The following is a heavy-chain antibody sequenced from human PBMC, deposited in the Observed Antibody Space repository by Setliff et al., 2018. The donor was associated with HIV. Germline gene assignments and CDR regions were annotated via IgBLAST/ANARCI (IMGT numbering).Heavy chain of an antibody. CDR1: GGSIGSYY. V-gene: IGHV4-59*08. CDR2: VYYTGST. D-gene: IGHD1-26*01. CDR3: ARRRPPPSGLYSAYYMDV. J-gene: IGHJ6*03. Sequence: PSETLSLTCIVSGGSIGSYYWSWIRQSPGKGLEWIGYVYYTGSTNYNPSLKSRVTIGVDTSKNQFSLKLTSVTAADAAVYYCARRRPPPSGLYSAYYMDVGGTGTTVTVSS.